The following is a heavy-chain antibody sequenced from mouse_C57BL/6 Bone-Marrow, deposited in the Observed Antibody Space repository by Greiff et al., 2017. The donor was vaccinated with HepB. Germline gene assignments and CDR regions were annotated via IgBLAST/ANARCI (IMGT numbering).Heavy chain of an antibody. J-gene: IGHJ4*01. CDR3: TRNLHYGSSYNAMDY. CDR1: GYTFTDYE. CDR2: IDPETGGT. D-gene: IGHD1-1*01. Sequence: VKLMESGAELVRPGASVTLSCKASGYTFTDYEMHWVKQTPVHGLEWIGAIDPETGGTAYNQKFKGKAILTADKSSSTAYMELRSLTSEDSAVYYCTRNLHYGSSYNAMDYWGQGTSVTVSS. V-gene: IGHV1-15*01.